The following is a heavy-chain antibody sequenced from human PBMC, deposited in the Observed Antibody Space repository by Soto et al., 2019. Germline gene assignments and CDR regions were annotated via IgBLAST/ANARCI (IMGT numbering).Heavy chain of an antibody. CDR3: ARETVAEAAPFDL. Sequence: SVKVSCKASGYTFTSYAMHWVRQAPGQRLEWMGWINAGNGNTKYSQKFQGRVTITRDTSKNTLTLQMNSLRAEDTAVYYCARETVAEAAPFDLWGRGTLVTVSS. CDR2: INAGNGNT. V-gene: IGHV1-3*01. J-gene: IGHJ2*01. D-gene: IGHD6-19*01. CDR1: GYTFTSYA.